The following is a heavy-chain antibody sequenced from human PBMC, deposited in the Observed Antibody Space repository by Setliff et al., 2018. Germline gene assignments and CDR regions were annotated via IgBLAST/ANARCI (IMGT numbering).Heavy chain of an antibody. D-gene: IGHD3-16*01. CDR3: ARDGGEY. CDR2: IWNDGSSE. Sequence: GGSLRLSCVASGFTFSNYGMHWVRQAPGKGLEWVALIWNDGSSEFYGDSVKGRFTISRDNSKNTLYLQMDSLRAEDTAVYYCARDGGEYWGQGTLVTVSS. V-gene: IGHV3-33*01. CDR1: GFTFSNYG. J-gene: IGHJ4*02.